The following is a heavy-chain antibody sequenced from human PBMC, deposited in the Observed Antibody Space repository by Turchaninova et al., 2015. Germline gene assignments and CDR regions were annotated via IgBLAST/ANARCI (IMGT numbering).Heavy chain of an antibody. CDR3: ARAGGYTGYDLEY. Sequence: QVQLQESGPGLVKPSETLSLTCTVSGGAVNSDSYYWSWIRQPPGTGLEWIGYVYHSGSTDYTASLKSRISISIDKSERQFSLKVNSGTAADAAVYYCARAGGYTGYDLEYWGQGILVTVSS. D-gene: IGHD5-12*01. V-gene: IGHV4-61*01. CDR2: VYHSGST. J-gene: IGHJ4*02. CDR1: GGAVNSDSYY.